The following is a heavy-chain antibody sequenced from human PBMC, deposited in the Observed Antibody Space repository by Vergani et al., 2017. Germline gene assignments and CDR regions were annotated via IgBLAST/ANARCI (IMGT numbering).Heavy chain of an antibody. CDR3: AKAGSVTSGSRQYNFYMDV. CDR2: ISNDGSKK. J-gene: IGHJ6*03. Sequence: QVQLAESGGGRVQPGRSLRLSCAASGFSFSSHAIHWVRQAPGKGLEWVAVISNDGSKKYYADSVKGRFTISRDNSKNTLDLQMNSLRTQDTAVYYCAKAGSVTSGSRQYNFYMDVWVKGTTVTVS. CDR1: GFSFSSHA. V-gene: IGHV3-30*18. D-gene: IGHD3-10*01.